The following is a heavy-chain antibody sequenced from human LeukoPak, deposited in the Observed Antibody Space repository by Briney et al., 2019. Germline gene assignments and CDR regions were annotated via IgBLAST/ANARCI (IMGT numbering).Heavy chain of an antibody. CDR3: PRGGSWFDP. V-gene: IGHV4-59*11. J-gene: IGHJ5*02. Sequence: PSETLSLTCTVSGGSISSHYWSWIRQPPGKGLEWIGYIYYSGSTNYNPSLKSRVTISVDTSKNQFSLKLSSVTAADTAVYYCPRGGSWFDPWGQGTLVTVSS. CDR2: IYYSGST. CDR1: GGSISSHY. D-gene: IGHD2-15*01.